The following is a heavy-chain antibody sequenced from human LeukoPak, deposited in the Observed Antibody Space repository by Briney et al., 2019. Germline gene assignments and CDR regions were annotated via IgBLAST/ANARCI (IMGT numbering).Heavy chain of an antibody. Sequence: PGGSLRLSCAASGFTVSSNYMSWVRQAPGKRLEWVSVIYSGGATYYADSVKGRFTISRDNSKNTLYLQMNSLRVEDTAVYYCASPPSTVTTYLDYWGQGTLVTVSS. V-gene: IGHV3-66*01. J-gene: IGHJ4*02. CDR2: IYSGGAT. CDR1: GFTVSSNY. CDR3: ASPPSTVTTYLDY. D-gene: IGHD4-17*01.